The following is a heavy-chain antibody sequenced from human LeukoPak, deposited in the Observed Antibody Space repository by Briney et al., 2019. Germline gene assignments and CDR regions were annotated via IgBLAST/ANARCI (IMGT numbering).Heavy chain of an antibody. V-gene: IGHV3-53*01. J-gene: IGHJ4*02. Sequence: PGGSQRLSCTASGFSVSGNFMTWVRQAPGKGLEWISFIYAGGTTSYAGSVKGRFTLSRNNSKNTIYLQLNSLRVEDTAVYYCARGRPRSSSGWYFDYWGQGTLVTVSS. CDR3: ARGRPRSSSGWYFDY. D-gene: IGHD3-22*01. CDR2: IYAGGTT. CDR1: GFSVSGNF.